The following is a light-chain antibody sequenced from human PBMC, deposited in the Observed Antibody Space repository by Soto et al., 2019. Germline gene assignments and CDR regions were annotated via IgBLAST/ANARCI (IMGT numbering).Light chain of an antibody. CDR2: GAS. J-gene: IGKJ1*01. CDR3: QHYGHALWA. V-gene: IGKV3-20*01. Sequence: EVVVTQSAGTLSLSPGERATLSCRSSQSVTSDYLAWYQQKPGQSPRLLMSGASRRATGVPDRFSGSGSGTDFTLTISRLEPEDFAVYYCQHYGHALWAFGQGTKVDIK. CDR1: QSVTSDY.